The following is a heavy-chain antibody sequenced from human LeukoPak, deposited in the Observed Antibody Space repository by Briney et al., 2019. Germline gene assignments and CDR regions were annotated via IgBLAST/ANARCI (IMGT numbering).Heavy chain of an antibody. D-gene: IGHD3-10*02. Sequence: GGPLRLSCAASGFTFSSQGMTWVRQAPGKGLEWVSAISGSGGSTYYADSVKGRYTISRDNSKNTLYLQMNSLRAEDTAVYYCARGMFAEKDYWGQGTLVTVSS. V-gene: IGHV3-23*01. CDR2: ISGSGGST. CDR3: ARGMFAEKDY. J-gene: IGHJ4*02. CDR1: GFTFSSQG.